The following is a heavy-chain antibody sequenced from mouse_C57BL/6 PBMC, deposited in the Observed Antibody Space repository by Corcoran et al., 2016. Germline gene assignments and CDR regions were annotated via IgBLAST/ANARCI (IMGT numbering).Heavy chain of an antibody. CDR1: GYTFTTTG. V-gene: IGHV9-3*01. CDR2: INTYSGVP. D-gene: IGHD1-1*01. CDR3: ARGDYGSSYWYFDV. J-gene: IGHJ1*03. Sequence: QIQLVQSGPELKKPGETVKISCKASGYTFTTTGMSWVKQAPGKGLKWMGWINTYSGVPTYADDFKGRFAFSLETSASTAYLQINNLKNEDTATYFCARGDYGSSYWYFDVWGTGTTVTVSS.